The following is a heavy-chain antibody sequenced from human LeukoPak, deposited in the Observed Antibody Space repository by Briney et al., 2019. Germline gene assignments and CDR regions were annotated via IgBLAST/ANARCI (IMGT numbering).Heavy chain of an antibody. J-gene: IGHJ4*02. CDR1: GVTFSRYA. CDR3: ARDSSDY. V-gene: IGHV3-30-3*01. CDR2: ISYDGSKK. Sequence: PGGSLRLSCAVSGVTFSRYAMHWVRQAPGKGLEWVAVISYDGSKKAGSVKGRFTISRDNSKNTLYLQMTSLRAEDTAVYYCARDSSDYWGQGTLVTVSS.